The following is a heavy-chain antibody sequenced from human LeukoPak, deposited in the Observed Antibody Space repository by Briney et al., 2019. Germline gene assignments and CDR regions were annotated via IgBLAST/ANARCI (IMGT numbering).Heavy chain of an antibody. CDR3: ARDRLGAMLFFDS. CDR1: GFTLSSYS. Sequence: GGSLRLSCAASGFTLSSYSMNWVRQAPGKGLEWVSCISSSSSYIYYADSVKGRFTISRHNSKNTLYLQMNSLRAEDTALYYCARDRLGAMLFFDSWGQGTLVTVSS. CDR2: ISSSSSYI. J-gene: IGHJ4*02. D-gene: IGHD3-16*01. V-gene: IGHV3-21*04.